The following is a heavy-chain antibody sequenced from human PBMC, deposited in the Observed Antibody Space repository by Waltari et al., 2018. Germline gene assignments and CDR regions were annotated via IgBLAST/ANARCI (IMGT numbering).Heavy chain of an antibody. J-gene: IGHJ6*03. CDR2: MNPNSGNT. CDR3: ARAGTGTGGWYYYYYMDV. CDR1: GYTFTSYD. D-gene: IGHD1-7*01. Sequence: QVQLVQSGAEVKKPGASVKVSCKASGYTFTSYDINWVRQATGQGLEWMGWMNPNSGNTGYAQRFQARVTRTRNTSISTAYMELSSLRSEDTAVYYCARAGTGTGGWYYYYYMDVWGKGTTVTVSS. V-gene: IGHV1-8*01.